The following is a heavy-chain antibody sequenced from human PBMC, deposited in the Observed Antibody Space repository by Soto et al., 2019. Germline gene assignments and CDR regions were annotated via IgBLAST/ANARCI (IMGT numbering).Heavy chain of an antibody. CDR1: GFTFSSYS. Sequence: GGSLRLSCAASGFTFSSYSMNWVRQAPGKGLEWVSSISSSSSYIYYADSVKGRFTISRYNAKNSLYLQMNSLRAEDTAVYYCARDTVRGYYYYGMDVWGQGTTVTVSS. J-gene: IGHJ6*02. V-gene: IGHV3-21*01. CDR3: ARDTVRGYYYYGMDV. CDR2: ISSSSSYI. D-gene: IGHD4-17*01.